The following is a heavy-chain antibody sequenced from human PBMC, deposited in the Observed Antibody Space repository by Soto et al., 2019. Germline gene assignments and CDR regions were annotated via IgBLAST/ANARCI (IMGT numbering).Heavy chain of an antibody. Sequence: SATLSITYSVSGVSISGSYWGWIRPSPGKGLEWLGYVYYTGSTNYSPSLRSRVSISVDTSKNEFSLRLSSVTAADTAVYFCARSVAVPGAHIDYWGQGTQVTVSS. V-gene: IGHV4-59*01. CDR2: VYYTGST. J-gene: IGHJ4*02. D-gene: IGHD6-19*01. CDR3: ARSVAVPGAHIDY. CDR1: GVSISGSY.